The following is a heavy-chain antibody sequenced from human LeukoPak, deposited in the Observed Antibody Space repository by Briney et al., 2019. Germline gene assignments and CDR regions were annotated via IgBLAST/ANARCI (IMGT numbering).Heavy chain of an antibody. CDR3: ARLDYGGNPSY. V-gene: IGHV4-38-2*02. J-gene: IGHJ4*02. D-gene: IGHD4-23*01. Sequence: NTSETLSLTCSVSGYSISSGYYWGWIRQPPGKGLEWIGTIYHSGNTYYNPSLKSRVNISVDTSKNQFSLKLSSVTAADTAVYYCARLDYGGNPSYWGQGTLVTVSS. CDR2: IYHSGNT. CDR1: GYSISSGYY.